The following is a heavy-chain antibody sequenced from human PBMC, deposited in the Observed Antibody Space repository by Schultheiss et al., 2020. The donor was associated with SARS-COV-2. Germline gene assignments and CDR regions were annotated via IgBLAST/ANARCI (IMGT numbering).Heavy chain of an antibody. CDR2: ISYDGSNK. CDR1: GFTFSSYA. CDR3: ARGNGYNYVGPFDY. J-gene: IGHJ4*02. Sequence: GGSLRLSCAASGFTFSSYAMHWVRQAPGKGLEWVAVISYDGSNKYYADSVKGRFTISRDNSKNTLYLQMNSLRAEDTAVYYCARGNGYNYVGPFDYWGQGTLVTVSS. V-gene: IGHV3-30*01. D-gene: IGHD5-24*01.